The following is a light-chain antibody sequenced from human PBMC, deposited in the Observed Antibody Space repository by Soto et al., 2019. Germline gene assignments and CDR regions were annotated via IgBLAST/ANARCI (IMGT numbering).Light chain of an antibody. J-gene: IGKJ5*01. CDR3: QQYGSSRWT. Sequence: EIVLTQSPGTLSLSTGERATLSCRTSESVSRTYLAWYQQKPGQAPRLIIHGATSRAAGIPDRFSGSGSDTDFTLTINGLEPEDFAVYYCQQYGSSRWTFGQGTRLEIK. CDR2: GAT. V-gene: IGKV3-20*01. CDR1: ESVSRTY.